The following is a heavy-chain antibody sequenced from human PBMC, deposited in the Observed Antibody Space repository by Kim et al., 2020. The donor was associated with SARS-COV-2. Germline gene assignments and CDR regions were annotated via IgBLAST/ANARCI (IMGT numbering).Heavy chain of an antibody. D-gene: IGHD3-22*01. CDR2: INHSGST. J-gene: IGHJ3*02. Sequence: SETLSLTCAVYGGSFSGYYWSWIRQPPGKGLEWIGEINHSGSTNYNPSLKSRVTISVDTSKNQFSLKLSSVTAADTAVYYCARERWSPPSPHYYDSSGDAFDIWGQGTMVTVSS. V-gene: IGHV4-34*01. CDR3: ARERWSPPSPHYYDSSGDAFDI. CDR1: GGSFSGYY.